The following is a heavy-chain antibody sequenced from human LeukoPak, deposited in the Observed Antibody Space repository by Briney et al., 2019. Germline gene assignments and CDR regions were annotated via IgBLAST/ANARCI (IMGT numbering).Heavy chain of an antibody. J-gene: IGHJ4*02. V-gene: IGHV4-39*07. CDR2: IYYSGST. CDR3: ARVAYGSGSDG. D-gene: IGHD3-10*01. CDR1: GSSISSSTYY. Sequence: PSETLSLTCSVSGSSISSSTYYWGWIRQPPGKGLQWIGSIYYSGSTYYNPSLKSRVTISVDTSKNQFSLKLSSVTAADTAVYYCARVAYGSGSDGWGQGTLVTVSS.